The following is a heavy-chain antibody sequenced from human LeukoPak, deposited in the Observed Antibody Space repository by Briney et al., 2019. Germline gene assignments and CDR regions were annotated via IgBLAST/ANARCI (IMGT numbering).Heavy chain of an antibody. CDR3: AKWGDYDVLTGYYVSDY. CDR2: ITGSGGNT. Sequence: WASLRLSCAASGFTFSNYAMSWVRQAPGKGLEWVSAITGSGGNTYYADSVKGRFTISRDNSKNTVFLQMNSLRAEDTAVYYFAKWGDYDVLTGYYVSDYWGQGTLVTVSS. D-gene: IGHD3-9*01. V-gene: IGHV3-23*01. CDR1: GFTFSNYA. J-gene: IGHJ4*02.